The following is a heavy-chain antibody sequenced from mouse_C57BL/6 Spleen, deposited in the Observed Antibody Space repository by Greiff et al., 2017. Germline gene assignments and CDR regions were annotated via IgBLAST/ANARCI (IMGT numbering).Heavy chain of an antibody. CDR3: ARDGNYEGYAMDY. Sequence: DVQLVESGPGLVKPSQSLSLTCSVTGYSITSGYYWNWIRQFPGNKLEWMGYISYDGSNNYNPSLKNRISITRDTSKNQFFLKLNSVTTEDTATYYCARDGNYEGYAMDYWGQGTSVTVSS. CDR1: GYSITSGYY. CDR2: ISYDGSN. V-gene: IGHV3-6*01. D-gene: IGHD2-1*01. J-gene: IGHJ4*01.